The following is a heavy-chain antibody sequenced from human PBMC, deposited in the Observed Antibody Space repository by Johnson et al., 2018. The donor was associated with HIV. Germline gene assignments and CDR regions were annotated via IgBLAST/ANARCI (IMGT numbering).Heavy chain of an antibody. CDR3: TTDVQGGPYYNDLDI. J-gene: IGHJ3*02. V-gene: IGHV3-11*01. CDR1: GFTFSDYC. D-gene: IGHD1-26*01. CDR2: ISSSGDTT. Sequence: QVQLVESGGDLVKPGGSLRLSCAASGFTFSDYCMSWIRQAPGKGLEWISYISSSGDTTYYADSVKGRFTISRDAAENSLYLQMNSLKTEDTALYYCTTDVQGGPYYNDLDIWGQGKMVTVSS.